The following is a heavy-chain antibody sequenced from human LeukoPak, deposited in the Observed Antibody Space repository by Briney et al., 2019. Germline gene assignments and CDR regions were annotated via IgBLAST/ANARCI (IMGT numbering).Heavy chain of an antibody. CDR2: ISGSGGST. J-gene: IGHJ4*02. D-gene: IGHD2-2*01. Sequence: GGSLRLSCAASGFTFSSYAMSWVRQAPGKGLEWVSAISGSGGSTYYADSVKGRFTISRDNSKNTLYLQMNSLRAEDTAVYYCAKERGKYQLLTTPFGYWGQGTLVTVSS. V-gene: IGHV3-23*01. CDR3: AKERGKYQLLTTPFGY. CDR1: GFTFSSYA.